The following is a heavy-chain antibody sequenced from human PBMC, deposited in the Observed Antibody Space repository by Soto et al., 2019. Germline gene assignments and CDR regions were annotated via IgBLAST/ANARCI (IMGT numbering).Heavy chain of an antibody. CDR1: GFTFSSYG. V-gene: IGHV3-30*18. Sequence: GGSLRLSCAASGFTFSSYGMHWVRQAPGKGLEWVAVISYDGSNKYYADSVKGRFTISRDNSKNTLYLQMNSLRAEDTAVYYCAKVNWNYRLLDRFDPWGQGTLVTVSS. J-gene: IGHJ5*02. CDR2: ISYDGSNK. D-gene: IGHD1-7*01. CDR3: AKVNWNYRLLDRFDP.